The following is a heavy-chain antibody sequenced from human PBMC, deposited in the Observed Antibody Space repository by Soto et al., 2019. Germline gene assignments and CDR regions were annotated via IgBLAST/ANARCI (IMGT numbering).Heavy chain of an antibody. D-gene: IGHD1-1*01. V-gene: IGHV3-7*01. J-gene: IGHJ5*02. Sequence: EVQLVESGGGLVQPGESLRLSCAASEFTFNNYWMTWVRQAREKGLEWVASIKPAGSDKYYLDSVKGRFTISRDNAKNSLYLQMDGLRADDTAVYFCARGTRVGWNTNCFDPWGQGTLVTVSS. CDR2: IKPAGSDK. CDR1: EFTFNNYW. CDR3: ARGTRVGWNTNCFDP.